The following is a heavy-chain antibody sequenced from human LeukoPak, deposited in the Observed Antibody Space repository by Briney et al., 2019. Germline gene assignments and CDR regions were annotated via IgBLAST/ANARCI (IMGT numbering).Heavy chain of an antibody. V-gene: IGHV4-4*07. CDR2: IYSSGRT. CDR1: GGSINYYY. CDR3: ARDLGGSYSSETWFDP. D-gene: IGHD1-26*01. Sequence: SETLSLTCTVSGGSINYYYWSWIRQPAGEGLEWIGRIYSSGRTHYSPSLKSRVAISVDTSKNRFSLRLSSVTAAGTAVYYCARDLGGSYSSETWFDPWGQGTLVTVSS. J-gene: IGHJ5*02.